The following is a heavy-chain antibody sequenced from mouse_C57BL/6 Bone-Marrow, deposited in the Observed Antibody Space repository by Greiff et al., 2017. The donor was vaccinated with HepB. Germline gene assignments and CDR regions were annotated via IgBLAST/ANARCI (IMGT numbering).Heavy chain of an antibody. CDR2: ISDGGSYT. V-gene: IGHV5-4*01. CDR3: ARIYYYGSRDYAMDY. J-gene: IGHJ4*01. Sequence: EVQLVESGGGLVKPGGSLKLSCAASGFTFSSYAMSWVRQTPEKRLEWVATISDGGSYTYYPDNVKGRFTISRDNAKNNLYLQMSHLKSEDTAMYYCARIYYYGSRDYAMDYWGQGTSVTVSS. CDR1: GFTFSSYA. D-gene: IGHD1-1*01.